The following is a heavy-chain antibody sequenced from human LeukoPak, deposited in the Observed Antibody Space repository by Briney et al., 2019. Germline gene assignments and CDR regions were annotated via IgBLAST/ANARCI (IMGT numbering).Heavy chain of an antibody. Sequence: MTSETLSLTCTVSGGSITSGDYYWNWIRQHPGKGLEWIGYIYYSGSTYYNPSLKSRVTISLDTSKNQFSLKLSSVTAADTAVYYLTRWYYYFDSWGKVPLVTVS. D-gene: IGHD2-15*01. CDR3: TRWYYYFDS. J-gene: IGHJ4*02. CDR2: IYYSGST. V-gene: IGHV4-31*03. CDR1: GGSITSGDYY.